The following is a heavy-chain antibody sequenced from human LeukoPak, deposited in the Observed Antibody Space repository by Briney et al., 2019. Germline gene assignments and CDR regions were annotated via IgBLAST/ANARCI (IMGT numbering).Heavy chain of an antibody. Sequence: ASVKVSCKASGYTFTGYYMHWVRQAPGQGLEWMGRINPNSGGTNYAQKFQGRVTMTRDTSISTAYMELRRLRSDDTAVYYCARDRVYGYYYDSSGYSVYAFDIWGQGTMVTVSS. J-gene: IGHJ3*02. CDR1: GYTFTGYY. V-gene: IGHV1-2*06. D-gene: IGHD3-22*01. CDR2: INPNSGGT. CDR3: ARDRVYGYYYDSSGYSVYAFDI.